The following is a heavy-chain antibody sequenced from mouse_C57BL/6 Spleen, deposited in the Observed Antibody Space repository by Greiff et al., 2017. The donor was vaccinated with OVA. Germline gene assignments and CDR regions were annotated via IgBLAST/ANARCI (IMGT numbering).Heavy chain of an antibody. Sequence: EVMLVESGAELVRPGASVKLSCTASGFNIKDDYMHWVKQRPEQGLEWIGWIDPENGDTEYASKFQGKATITADTSSNTAYLQLSSLTSEDTAVYYCTVYYGSSSDYWGQGTTLTVSA. CDR3: TVYYGSSSDY. V-gene: IGHV14-4*01. CDR1: GFNIKDDY. J-gene: IGHJ2*01. D-gene: IGHD1-1*01. CDR2: IDPENGDT.